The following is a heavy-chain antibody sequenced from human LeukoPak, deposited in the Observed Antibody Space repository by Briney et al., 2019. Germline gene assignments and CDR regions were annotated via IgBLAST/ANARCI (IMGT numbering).Heavy chain of an antibody. CDR1: GGSISSSSYY. J-gene: IGHJ4*02. CDR2: IYYSGNT. Sequence: SETLSLTCTVSGGSISSSSYYWGWIRQPPGKGLEWIGSIYYSGNTDYNPSLKSRVTISVETSKNQFSLKLSSVTAADTAVYYCARDTGDNSGYDWHYWGQGTLVTVSS. CDR3: ARDTGDNSGYDWHY. V-gene: IGHV4-39*07. D-gene: IGHD5-12*01.